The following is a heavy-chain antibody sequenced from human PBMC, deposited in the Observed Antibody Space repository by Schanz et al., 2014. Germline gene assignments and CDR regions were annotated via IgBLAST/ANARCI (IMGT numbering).Heavy chain of an antibody. CDR3: AREEGYGYGPGAFDI. CDR2: ILYDGSKT. J-gene: IGHJ3*02. CDR1: GFIFSGYA. Sequence: QVQLVESGGGVVQPGNSLRLSCAASGFIFSGYAMHWVRQAPGKGLEWVAVILYDGSKTYYADSVKGRFTISRDNSKNTLSLQMNSLRAEDTAVYYCAREEGYGYGPGAFDIWGQGTMVTVSS. D-gene: IGHD5-18*01. V-gene: IGHV3-30*04.